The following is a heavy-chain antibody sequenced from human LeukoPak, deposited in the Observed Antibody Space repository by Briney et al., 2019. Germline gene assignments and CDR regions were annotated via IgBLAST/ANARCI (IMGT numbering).Heavy chain of an antibody. CDR3: ARHPVRGVILGFDP. V-gene: IGHV4-4*07. CDR2: IYTSGST. CDR1: GGSTSSYY. J-gene: IGHJ5*02. Sequence: PSETLSLTCTVSGGSTSSYYWSWIRQPAGKGLEWIGRIYTSGSTNYNPSLKSRVTMSVDTSKNQFSLKLSSVTAADTAVYYCARHPVRGVILGFDPWGQGTLVTVSS. D-gene: IGHD3-10*01.